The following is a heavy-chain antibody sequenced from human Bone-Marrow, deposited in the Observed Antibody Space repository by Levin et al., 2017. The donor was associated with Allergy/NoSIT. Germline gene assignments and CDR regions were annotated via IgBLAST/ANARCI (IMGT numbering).Heavy chain of an antibody. Sequence: GGSLRLSCKTSGFSLGGFDMHWVRQAPGKGLEWVSEISFDGNKRNYLSSVKGRFTISRDNPGNTVYLQMDSLRHEDTALYFCARDLSHSTDWPYFDQLGQGTLVAVS. D-gene: IGHD3-9*01. J-gene: IGHJ4*02. CDR3: ARDLSHSTDWPYFDQ. V-gene: IGHV3-30*03. CDR1: GFSLGGFD. CDR2: ISFDGNKR.